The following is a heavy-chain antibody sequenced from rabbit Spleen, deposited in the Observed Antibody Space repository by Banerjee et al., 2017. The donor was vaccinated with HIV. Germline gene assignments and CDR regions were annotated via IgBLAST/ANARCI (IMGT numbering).Heavy chain of an antibody. V-gene: IGHV1S45*01. D-gene: IGHD1-1*01. J-gene: IGHJ3*01. CDR2: IDTGSSGFT. CDR3: ARDTSSSFSSYGMDL. Sequence: QEQLEESGGGLVKPEGSLTLTCTASGIDFTNYYYMCWVRQAPGKGLEWIACIDTGSSGFTYFASWAKGRFTISKTSSTTVTLQMTSLTAADTATYFCARDTSSSFSSYGMDLWGQGTLVTVS. CDR1: GIDFTNYYY.